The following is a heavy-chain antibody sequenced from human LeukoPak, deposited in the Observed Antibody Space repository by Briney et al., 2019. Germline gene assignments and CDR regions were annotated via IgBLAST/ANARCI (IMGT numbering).Heavy chain of an antibody. V-gene: IGHV3-21*01. J-gene: IGHJ6*03. CDR2: ISSSSSYI. CDR3: ARDRGAEWPGSWDYYYYYMDV. Sequence: PGGSLRLSCAASGFTFSSYSMNWVRQAPGKGLEWVSSISSSSSYIYYADSVKGRFTISRDNAKNSLYLQMNSLRAEDTAVYYCARDRGAEWPGSWDYYYYYMDVWGKGTTVTVSS. CDR1: GFTFSSYS. D-gene: IGHD3-10*01.